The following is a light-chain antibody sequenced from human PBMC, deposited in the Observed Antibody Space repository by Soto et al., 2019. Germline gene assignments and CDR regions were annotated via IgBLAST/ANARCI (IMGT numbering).Light chain of an antibody. CDR2: KAS. CDR1: QRISTY. CDR3: QQYNTYSRT. J-gene: IGKJ1*01. Sequence: DIQMTQSPSTLSASVGDRVAITCRASQRISTYLAWYQQKPGKAPKLLIYKASSLESGVPSRFSGSGSGAEFTLTISSLQPDDFATYYCQQYNTYSRTFGQGTKGEIK. V-gene: IGKV1-5*03.